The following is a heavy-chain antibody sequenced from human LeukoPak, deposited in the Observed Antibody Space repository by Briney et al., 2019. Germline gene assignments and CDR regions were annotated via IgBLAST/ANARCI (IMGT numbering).Heavy chain of an antibody. CDR3: AKPATGLVYDY. CDR1: GFTFSSYG. J-gene: IGHJ4*02. D-gene: IGHD6-19*01. V-gene: IGHV3-33*06. Sequence: GGSLRLSCAASGFTFSSYGMHWVRQAPGKGLEWVAVIWYDGSNKYYADSVKGRFTISRDNSKNTLYLQMNSLRAEDTAVYYCAKPATGLVYDYWGQGTLVTVSS. CDR2: IWYDGSNK.